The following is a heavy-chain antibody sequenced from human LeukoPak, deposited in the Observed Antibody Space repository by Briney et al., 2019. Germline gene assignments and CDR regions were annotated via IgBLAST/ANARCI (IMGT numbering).Heavy chain of an antibody. J-gene: IGHJ4*02. V-gene: IGHV1-2*02. CDR1: GYTFTGYY. D-gene: IGHD4/OR15-4a*01. CDR3: ARGSNALTSPLYFDY. Sequence: ASVKVSCKASGYTFTGYYMHWVRQAPGQGLEWMGWINPNSGGTNYAQKFQGRVTVTRDTSISTAYMELSRLRSDDTAVYYCARGSNALTSPLYFDYWGQGTLVTVSS. CDR2: INPNSGGT.